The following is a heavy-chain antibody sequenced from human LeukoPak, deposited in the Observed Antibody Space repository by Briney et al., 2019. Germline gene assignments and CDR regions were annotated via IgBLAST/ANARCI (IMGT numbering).Heavy chain of an antibody. Sequence: PSETLSLTCSVSGGSISSYYWTWIRQPPGKGLEWIGYVYYSGSTNYNPSLKSRVTISLDTSKNHFSLKLSSVTAADTAVYYCARDSGYRHGQGYYYGMDVWGQGTTVTVS. J-gene: IGHJ6*02. CDR1: GGSISSYY. CDR2: VYYSGST. V-gene: IGHV4-59*01. D-gene: IGHD5-18*01. CDR3: ARDSGYRHGQGYYYGMDV.